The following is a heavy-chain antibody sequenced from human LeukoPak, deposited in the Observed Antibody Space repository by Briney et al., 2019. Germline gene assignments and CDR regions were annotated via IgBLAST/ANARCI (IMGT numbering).Heavy chain of an antibody. D-gene: IGHD3-10*01. CDR1: GFTFSSYA. Sequence: PGGSLRLSCAASGFTFSSYAMHWVRQAPGKGLEYVSAISSNGGSTYYANSVKGRFTISRDNSKNTLYLQMGSLRAEGMAVYYCARDPFYGSGSYYGDYFDYWGQGTLVTVSS. CDR2: ISSNGGST. V-gene: IGHV3-64*01. J-gene: IGHJ4*02. CDR3: ARDPFYGSGSYYGDYFDY.